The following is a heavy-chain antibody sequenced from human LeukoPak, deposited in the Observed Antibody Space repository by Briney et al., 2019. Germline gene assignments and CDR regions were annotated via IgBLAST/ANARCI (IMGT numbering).Heavy chain of an antibody. D-gene: IGHD2-2*02. Sequence: ASVKVSCKASGGTFISYAISWVRQAPGQGLEWMGGIIPIFGTANYAQKFQGRVTITADESTSTAYMELSSLRSEDTAVYYCARGLGYCSSTSCYTAAYWGQGTLVTVSS. J-gene: IGHJ4*02. CDR3: ARGLGYCSSTSCYTAAY. CDR1: GGTFISYA. CDR2: IIPIFGTA. V-gene: IGHV1-69*13.